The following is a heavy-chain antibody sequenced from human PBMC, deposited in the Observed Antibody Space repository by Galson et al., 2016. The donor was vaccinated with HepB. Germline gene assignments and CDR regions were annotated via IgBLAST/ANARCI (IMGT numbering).Heavy chain of an antibody. CDR2: ISASGGNT. V-gene: IGHV3-23*01. CDR3: AKDIPPRGHDAFDI. Sequence: SLRLSCAASGFTFSNAWMSWVRQAPGKGLEWVSAISASGGNTYYADSVMGRFTISRDNSKNTLYLQMNSLRAEDTAIYYCAKDIPPRGHDAFDIWGQGTMVTVSS. CDR1: GFTFSNAW. D-gene: IGHD2-21*01. J-gene: IGHJ3*02.